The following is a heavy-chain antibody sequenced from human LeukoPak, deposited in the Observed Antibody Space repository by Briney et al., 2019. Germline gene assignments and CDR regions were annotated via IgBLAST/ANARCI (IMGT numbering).Heavy chain of an antibody. CDR2: IYDGGST. CDR3: ARDWGYCSSTSCHVFDY. CDR1: GFTVSSNY. D-gene: IGHD2-2*01. J-gene: IGHJ4*02. Sequence: PGGSLRLSCAVSGFTVSSNYMSWVRQAPGKGLEWVSVIYDGGSTDYAKSVKGRFTISRDNSKNTLYLQMNSLRAEDTAVYYCARDWGYCSSTSCHVFDYWGQGTLVTVSS. V-gene: IGHV3-53*01.